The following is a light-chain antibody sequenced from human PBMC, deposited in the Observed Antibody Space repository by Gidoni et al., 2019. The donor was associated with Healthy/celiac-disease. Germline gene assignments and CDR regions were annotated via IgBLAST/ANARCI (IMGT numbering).Light chain of an antibody. Sequence: DIQMTQSPSSVSASVGDRVTITCRASQGISSWLAWYQQKPGKAPKLLIYAASSLQSGVPSRFSGSGSGTDFPLTISILPAEDFATYYCQRASGFPVAFGQGTKLEIK. V-gene: IGKV1-12*01. CDR3: QRASGFPVA. CDR1: QGISSW. J-gene: IGKJ1*01. CDR2: AAS.